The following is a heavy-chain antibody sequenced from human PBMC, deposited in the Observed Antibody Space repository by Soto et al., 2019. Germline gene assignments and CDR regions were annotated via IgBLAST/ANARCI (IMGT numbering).Heavy chain of an antibody. Sequence: QVQLQESGPGLVKPSETLSLTCTVSGGSISSYYWSWIRQPAGKGLEWIGRIYTSGSTNYNPSLKSRVTMSVDTSKNQFSLKLSSVTATDTAVYYCARATSWYLLGYFDYWGQGTLVTVSS. CDR1: GGSISSYY. J-gene: IGHJ4*02. CDR3: ARATSWYLLGYFDY. CDR2: IYTSGST. V-gene: IGHV4-4*07. D-gene: IGHD6-13*01.